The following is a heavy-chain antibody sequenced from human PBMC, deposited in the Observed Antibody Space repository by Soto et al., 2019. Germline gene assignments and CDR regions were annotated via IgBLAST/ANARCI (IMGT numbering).Heavy chain of an antibody. CDR2: ISSRSTTV. D-gene: IGHD3-22*01. Sequence: GASVKVSCKASGGTFSSYAISWVRQAPGKGLEWVSYISSRSTTVYYADSVKGRFTIPRDNAKNSLYLQMNSLRDEDTAVYFCATEWNIYYSDSSALGYWGQGALVTVSS. CDR3: ATEWNIYYSDSSALGY. V-gene: IGHV3-48*02. J-gene: IGHJ4*02. CDR1: GGTFSSYA.